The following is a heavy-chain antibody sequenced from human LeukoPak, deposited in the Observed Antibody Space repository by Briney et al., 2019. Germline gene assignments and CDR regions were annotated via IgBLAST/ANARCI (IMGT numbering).Heavy chain of an antibody. Sequence: PSETLSLTCTVSGGSISSGGYYWSWIRQHPGKGLEWVAYIKQDGSEQHYVDSVKGRFTISRDNAKNSLYLQMNSLRVEDTAVFYCAKGGWYPDYWGLGTLVTVSS. CDR2: IKQDGSEQ. CDR3: AKGGWYPDY. D-gene: IGHD6-19*01. J-gene: IGHJ4*02. CDR1: GGSISSGGYY. V-gene: IGHV3-7*01.